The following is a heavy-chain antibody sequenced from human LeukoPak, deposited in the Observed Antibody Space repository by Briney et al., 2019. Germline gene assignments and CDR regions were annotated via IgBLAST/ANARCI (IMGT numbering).Heavy chain of an antibody. CDR1: GFTFSSYW. CDR3: AKDNVRQWLVRRYNWFDP. J-gene: IGHJ5*02. CDR2: IKQDGSEK. V-gene: IGHV3-7*01. D-gene: IGHD6-19*01. Sequence: GGSLRLSCAASGFTFSSYWMSWVRQAPGKGLEWVANIKQDGSEKYYVDSVKGRFTISRDNAKNSLYLQMNSLRAEDTAVYYCAKDNVRQWLVRRYNWFDPWGQGTLVTVSS.